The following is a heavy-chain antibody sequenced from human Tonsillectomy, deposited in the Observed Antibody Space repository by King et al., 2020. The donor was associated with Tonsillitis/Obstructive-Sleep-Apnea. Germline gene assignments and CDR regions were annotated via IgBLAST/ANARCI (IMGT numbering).Heavy chain of an antibody. CDR2: ISWNSGSI. D-gene: IGHD6-19*01. V-gene: IGHV3-9*01. J-gene: IGHJ5*02. CDR3: ARGGYSSGWYYGDWFDP. Sequence: VPETLGKGLEWVSGISWNSGSIGYADSVKGRFTISRDNAKNSLYLQMNSLRPEDTALYYCARGGYSSGWYYGDWFDPWGQGTLVTVSS.